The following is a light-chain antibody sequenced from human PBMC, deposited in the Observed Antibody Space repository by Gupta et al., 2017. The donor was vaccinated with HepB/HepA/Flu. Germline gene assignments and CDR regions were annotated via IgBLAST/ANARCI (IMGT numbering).Light chain of an antibody. J-gene: IGLJ2*01. CDR2: RSS. Sequence: QSVLTQPPSASATPGQRVTISCSGGRPHIGRNYVDWYQRLPGTAPKHLIIRSSQRPSGVPDRFSGSKSGTSASLTISGLRAEDEADYYCASWDDSLSGAVVFGGGTKLTVL. CDR3: ASWDDSLSGAVV. CDR1: RPHIGRNY. V-gene: IGLV1-47*01.